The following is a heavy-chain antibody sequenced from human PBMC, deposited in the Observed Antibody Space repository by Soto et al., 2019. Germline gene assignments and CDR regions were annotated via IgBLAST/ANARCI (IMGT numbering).Heavy chain of an antibody. D-gene: IGHD2-15*01. V-gene: IGHV4-34*01. CDR2: INHSGST. CDR1: GGSFSGYY. Sequence: QVQLQQWGAGLLKPSETLSLTCAVYGGSFSGYYWSWIRQPPGKGLEWIGEINHSGSTNYNPSLTSRVTISVDTSKNQFSLKLSSVTAADTAVYYCARGRARSSPYDYWGQGTLVTVSS. J-gene: IGHJ4*02. CDR3: ARGRARSSPYDY.